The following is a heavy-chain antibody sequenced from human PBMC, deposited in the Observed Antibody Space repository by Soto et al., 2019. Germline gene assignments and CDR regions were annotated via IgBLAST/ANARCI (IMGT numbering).Heavy chain of an antibody. CDR3: AKDQGRPDAFNI. CDR1: GFTFGDYA. CDR2: IDNGGTNT. V-gene: IGHV3-74*01. Sequence: GGSLSLSCTASGFTFGDYAMSWVRQAPGKGLVWVSRIDNGGTNTVYADAVKGRFTISRDNAKNTLYLQMNSLRAEDTAVYYRAKDQGRPDAFNIWGQGTMVTVS. J-gene: IGHJ3*02.